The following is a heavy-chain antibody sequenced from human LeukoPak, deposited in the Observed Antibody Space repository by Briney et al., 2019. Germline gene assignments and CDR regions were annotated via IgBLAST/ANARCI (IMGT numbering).Heavy chain of an antibody. CDR1: GGSISSGGYS. CDR3: ARLTLTGSLN. CDR2: INHTRST. V-gene: IGHV4-30-2*01. J-gene: IGHJ4*02. D-gene: IGHD7-27*01. Sequence: LSLTCAVSGGSISSGGYSWSWIRQPPGKGLEWIGEINHTRSTNYNPSLKSRVTISVDTSKNQFSLKLSSVTAADTAVYYCARLTLTGSLNWGQGTLVTVSS.